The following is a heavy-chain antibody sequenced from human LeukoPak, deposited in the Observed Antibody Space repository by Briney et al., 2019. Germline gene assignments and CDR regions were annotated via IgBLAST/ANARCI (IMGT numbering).Heavy chain of an antibody. CDR1: GDTFSSYA. J-gene: IGHJ5*02. CDR2: IIPILGIA. D-gene: IGHD2-15*01. CDR3: AAGTLVSGGCNNCFDP. Sequence: GASVKVSCKASGDTFSSYAISWVRQAPGQGLEWMGRIIPILGIANNAQQFQGRVTITADKSASTAYMELSSLRSEDTAVYYCAAGTLVSGGCNNCFDPWGQGTLVTVSS. V-gene: IGHV1-69*04.